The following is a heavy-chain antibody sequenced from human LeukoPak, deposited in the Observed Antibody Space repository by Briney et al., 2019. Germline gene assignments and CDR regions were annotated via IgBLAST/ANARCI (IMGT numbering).Heavy chain of an antibody. V-gene: IGHV1-18*01. CDR2: ISGYNDNS. D-gene: IGHD6-13*01. CDR3: ARTSGYGSSWHSY. Sequence: ASVKVSCKASGYTFSSYAINWLRQAPGQGLEWMGWISGYNDNSQYSEKFQGRVTMTTDTSTNTAYMELRSLRSDDTAVYYCARTSGYGSSWHSYWGQGTLVTVSS. CDR1: GYTFSSYA. J-gene: IGHJ4*02.